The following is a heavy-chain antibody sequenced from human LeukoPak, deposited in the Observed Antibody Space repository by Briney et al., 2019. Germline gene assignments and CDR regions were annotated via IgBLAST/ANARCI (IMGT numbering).Heavy chain of an antibody. V-gene: IGHV4-34*01. CDR3: ARVLMPYGSGSYRERPHWFDP. Sequence: SETLSLTCAVYGGSFSGYYWSWIRQPPGKGLEWIGEINHSGSTNYNPSLKSRVTISVDTSKNQFSLKLSSVTAADTAVYYCARVLMPYGSGSYRERPHWFDPWGQGTLVTVSS. CDR2: INHSGST. D-gene: IGHD3-10*01. J-gene: IGHJ5*02. CDR1: GGSFSGYY.